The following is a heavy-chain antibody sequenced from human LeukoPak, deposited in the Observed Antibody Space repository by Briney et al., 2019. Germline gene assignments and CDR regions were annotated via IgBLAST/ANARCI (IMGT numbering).Heavy chain of an antibody. V-gene: IGHV3-7*01. CDR1: GFSFRSYW. D-gene: IGHD4-17*01. J-gene: IGHJ4*02. CDR2: IKQDGSEK. Sequence: PGGSLRLSCAASGFSFRSYWMSWVRQAPGKGLEWVANIKQDGSEKYYVDSVKGRFTISRDNAKNSLYLQMNSVRADDTAVYYCARDLTPEGASDYWGQGTLVTVSS. CDR3: ARDLTPEGASDY.